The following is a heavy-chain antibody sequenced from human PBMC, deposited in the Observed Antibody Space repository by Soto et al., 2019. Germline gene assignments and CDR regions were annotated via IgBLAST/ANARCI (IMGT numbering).Heavy chain of an antibody. Sequence: QITLKESGPTLVKPTQTLTLTCAFSGFSLRTSGVGVGWIRQPPGKALEWLALIYWDGYKHYSPSLKSRLTITEDTSKNQVVLKMTNKDPVDTATYYCAHKGGGDRILDYWGQGTLVTVSS. J-gene: IGHJ4*02. CDR3: AHKGGGDRILDY. CDR1: GFSLRTSGVG. D-gene: IGHD3-16*01. CDR2: IYWDGYK. V-gene: IGHV2-5*02.